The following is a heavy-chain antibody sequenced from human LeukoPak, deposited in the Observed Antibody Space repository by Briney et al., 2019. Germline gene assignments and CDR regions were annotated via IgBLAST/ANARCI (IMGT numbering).Heavy chain of an antibody. V-gene: IGHV3-23*01. CDR2: ISGSSDST. CDR3: AKDQSCSGGSCYFDY. J-gene: IGHJ4*02. CDR1: GFTFSSYA. D-gene: IGHD2-15*01. Sequence: PGTSLRLSCAASGFTFSSYAMHWVRQAPGKGLEWVSGISGSSDSTYYADSVKGRFTISRDKSKNTLYLQMNSLRAEDTAVYYCAKDQSCSGGSCYFDYWGQGNLVTVSS.